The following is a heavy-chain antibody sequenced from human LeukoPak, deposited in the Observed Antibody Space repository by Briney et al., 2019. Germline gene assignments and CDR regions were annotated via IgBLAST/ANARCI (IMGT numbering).Heavy chain of an antibody. CDR1: GGTFSSYA. CDR2: IIPIFGTA. D-gene: IGHD3-22*01. CDR3: ARHRSSGYYYFDH. J-gene: IGHJ4*02. V-gene: IGHV1-69*05. Sequence: ASVKVSCKASGGTFSSYAISWVRQAPGQGLEWMGGIIPIFGTANYAQKFQGRVTITTDESTSTAYMELSSLRSEDTAVYYCARHRSSGYYYFDHWGQGTLVTVSS.